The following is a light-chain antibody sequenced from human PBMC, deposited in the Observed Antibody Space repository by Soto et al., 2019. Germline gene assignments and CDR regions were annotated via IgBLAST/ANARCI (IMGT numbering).Light chain of an antibody. J-gene: IGKJ2*01. CDR2: GAS. CDR1: QSVSDN. V-gene: IGKV3-15*01. Sequence: EIVMTQSPATLSVSPGERANLSCRASQSVSDNLAWYQRKPGQAPRLLIYGASTRATGIPARFSGSGSETEFTLTISSLQSEDFAIYYCQQSNNWPYTFGQGTKVDIK. CDR3: QQSNNWPYT.